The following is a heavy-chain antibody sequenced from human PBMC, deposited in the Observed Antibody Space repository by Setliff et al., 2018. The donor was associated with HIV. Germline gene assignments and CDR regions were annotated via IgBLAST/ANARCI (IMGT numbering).Heavy chain of an antibody. V-gene: IGHV1-8*03. D-gene: IGHD3-3*01. CDR1: GYTFTSYD. Sequence: ASVKVSCKASGYTFTSYDINWVRQATGQGLEWMGWMNPNSGTTSHAQKFQGRVTITRNTSISTAYMELSSLRSEDTAVYYCARDGGVIHPLDYWGQGTLVTVSS. J-gene: IGHJ4*02. CDR2: MNPNSGTT. CDR3: ARDGGVIHPLDY.